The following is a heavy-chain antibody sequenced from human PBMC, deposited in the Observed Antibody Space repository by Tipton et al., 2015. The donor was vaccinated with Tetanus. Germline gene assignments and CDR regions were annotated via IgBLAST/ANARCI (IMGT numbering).Heavy chain of an antibody. J-gene: IGHJ4*02. CDR3: ARERLGPVTGTRFYFDY. CDR2: ISNSGVT. D-gene: IGHD6-19*01. Sequence: TLSLTCTVAGASISSYYWSWIRQPPGKGLEWVGYISNSGVTNYNPSLESRVTMSVDTSKSHCSLNLTSVTAADTAVYYCARERLGPVTGTRFYFDYWGQGIPVIVSS. V-gene: IGHV4-59*12. CDR1: GASISSYY.